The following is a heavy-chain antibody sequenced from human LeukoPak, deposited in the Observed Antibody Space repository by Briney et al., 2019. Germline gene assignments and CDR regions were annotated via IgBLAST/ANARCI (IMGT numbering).Heavy chain of an antibody. CDR1: GGSISSGSYY. D-gene: IGHD3-22*01. CDR3: AREMYYYDSSGTPPWYFDL. J-gene: IGHJ2*01. CDR2: IYTSGST. Sequence: SETLSLTCTVSGGSISSGSYYWSWIRQPAGKGLEWIGRIYTSGSTNYNPSLKSRVTISVDTDKNQFSLRLRSVTAADTAVYYCAREMYYYDSSGTPPWYFDLWGRGTLVTVSS. V-gene: IGHV4-61*02.